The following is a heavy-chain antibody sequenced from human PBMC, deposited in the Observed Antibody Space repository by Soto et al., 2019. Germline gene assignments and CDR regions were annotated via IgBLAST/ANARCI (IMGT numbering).Heavy chain of an antibody. CDR3: AREASPIIPAAQPSRFDS. J-gene: IGHJ4*02. CDR2: ISPYSGYT. Sequence: XAVKVSCTGYGYRFMKYGINWVRQAPGQGLEWVGWISPYSGYTHSAQKFHGRLTLTTDTAASTAYMELRILRSADTALYYCAREASPIIPAAQPSRFDSCGQGTLVTVSS. V-gene: IGHV1-18*01. CDR1: GYRFMKYG. D-gene: IGHD2-2*01.